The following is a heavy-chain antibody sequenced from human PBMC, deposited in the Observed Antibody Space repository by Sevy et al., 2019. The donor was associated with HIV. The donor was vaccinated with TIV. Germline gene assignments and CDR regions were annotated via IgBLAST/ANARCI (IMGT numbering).Heavy chain of an antibody. J-gene: IGHJ3*02. CDR1: GLTFSNTW. CDR2: IKTKNDGGTT. CDR3: TTMGWHGGFDI. Sequence: GGSLRLSCEASGLTFSNTWMSWVRQAPGKGLELVGGIKTKNDGGTTDYAAPVIGRFTISRDDSKTTLYLRMNSLKIEDTAVHYCTTMGWHGGFDIWGQWTMVTVSS. D-gene: IGHD4-17*01. V-gene: IGHV3-15*01.